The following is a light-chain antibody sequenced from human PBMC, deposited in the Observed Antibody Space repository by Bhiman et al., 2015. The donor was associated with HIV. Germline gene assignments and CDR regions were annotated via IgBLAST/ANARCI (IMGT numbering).Light chain of an antibody. Sequence: QSVLTQPPSVSGAPGQRVTISCTGSSSNIGAGYDVQWYQQLPGTAPKLLIYDNNKRPSGIPDRFSGSKSGTSATLGITGLQTGDEADYYCGTWDSSLSSVVFGGGTKLIVL. J-gene: IGLJ2*01. V-gene: IGLV1-51*01. CDR2: DNN. CDR1: SSNIGAGYD. CDR3: GTWDSSLSSVV.